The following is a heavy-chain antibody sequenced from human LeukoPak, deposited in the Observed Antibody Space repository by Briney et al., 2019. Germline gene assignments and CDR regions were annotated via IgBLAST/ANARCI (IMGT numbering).Heavy chain of an antibody. CDR2: IYPGDSDT. D-gene: IGHD1-14*01. Sequence: GESLKISCKASGYTFINYWIGWVRQMPGKGLEWMGIIYPGDSDTRYSPSSQGQVTISVVKSSSTAYLQWSSLKASDSAMYYCVRHDLSALEPDYWGQGTLITVAS. CDR3: VRHDLSALEPDY. CDR1: GYTFINYW. J-gene: IGHJ4*02. V-gene: IGHV5-51*01.